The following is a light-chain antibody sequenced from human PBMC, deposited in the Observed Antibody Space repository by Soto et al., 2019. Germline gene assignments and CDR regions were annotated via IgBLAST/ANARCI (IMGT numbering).Light chain of an antibody. CDR1: SSDVGGYNY. CDR2: EVR. V-gene: IGLV2-14*01. Sequence: QSALTQPASVSGSPGQSITISCTGTSSDVGGYNYVSWYQQHPGKAPKVMIYEVRNRPSGVSNRFSGSKSGNTASLTISGLQAEDEADYYCSSHTSISTHVFGTGIKVTVL. CDR3: SSHTSISTHV. J-gene: IGLJ1*01.